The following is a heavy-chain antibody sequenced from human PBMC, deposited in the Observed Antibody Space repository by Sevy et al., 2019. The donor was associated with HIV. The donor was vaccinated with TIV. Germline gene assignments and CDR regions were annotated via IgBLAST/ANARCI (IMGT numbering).Heavy chain of an antibody. CDR2: ITAYKDNT. J-gene: IGHJ6*02. Sequence: ASVKVSCKASGYTLNNYGISWVRQAPGQGLEWIGWITAYKDNTNYTQNFQGRVTMTTDTSTSTAYMELRSLRSDDTAVYYCTRVDPYYEFGDVWGQGTTVTVSS. V-gene: IGHV1-18*01. CDR3: TRVDPYYEFGDV. D-gene: IGHD3-3*01. CDR1: GYTLNNYG.